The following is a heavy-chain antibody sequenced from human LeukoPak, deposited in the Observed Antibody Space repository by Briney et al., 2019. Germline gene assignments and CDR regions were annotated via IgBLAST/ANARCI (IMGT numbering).Heavy chain of an antibody. J-gene: IGHJ4*02. Sequence: KPSETLSLTCTVSGYSISSGYYWGWIRQPPGKGLEWIGSIYHSGSTYYNPSLKSRVTISVDTSKNQFSLKLSSVTAADTAVYYCARDRLGGYFDYWGQGTLVTVSS. D-gene: IGHD3-16*01. CDR2: IYHSGST. CDR3: ARDRLGGYFDY. CDR1: GYSISSGYY. V-gene: IGHV4-38-2*02.